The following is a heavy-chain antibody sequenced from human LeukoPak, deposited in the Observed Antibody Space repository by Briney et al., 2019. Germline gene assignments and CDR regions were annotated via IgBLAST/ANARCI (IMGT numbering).Heavy chain of an antibody. V-gene: IGHV1-46*01. J-gene: IGHJ3*02. CDR3: ARDVGQEGAFDI. CDR2: INPSGGST. Sequence: VSVQVSCQASGYSFTRYYMHWVRQAPGQGLAWMEIINPSGGSTSYAQKFQGRVTMTRDMSTSTVYMELSSLRSEDTAVYYCARDVGQEGAFDIWGQGTKVTVSS. CDR1: GYSFTRYY. D-gene: IGHD1-26*01.